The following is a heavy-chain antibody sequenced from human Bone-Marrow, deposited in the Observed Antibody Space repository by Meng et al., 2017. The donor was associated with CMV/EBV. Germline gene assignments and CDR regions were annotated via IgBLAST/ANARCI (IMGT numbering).Heavy chain of an antibody. J-gene: IGHJ3*02. CDR1: GFTFSSYS. CDR3: ARDPHPDFWSGYAFYAFDI. V-gene: IGHV3-21*01. D-gene: IGHD3-3*01. CDR2: ISSSSSYI. Sequence: GESLKISCAASGFTFSSYSMNWVRQAPGKGLEWVSSISSSSSYIYYADSVKGRFTISRDNAKNSLYLQMNSLRAEGTAVYYCARDPHPDFWSGYAFYAFDIWDQATMATVSS.